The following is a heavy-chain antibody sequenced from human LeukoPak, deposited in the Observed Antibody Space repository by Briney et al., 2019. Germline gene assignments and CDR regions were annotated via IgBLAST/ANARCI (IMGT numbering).Heavy chain of an antibody. CDR1: GYTFTSYG. CDR2: ISAYNGNT. D-gene: IGHD3-10*01. CDR3: ARGVLLTMVRGVIIPYYFDY. Sequence: ASVKVSCKASGYTFTSYGISWVRQAPGQGLEWMGWISAYNGNTNYAQKLQGRVTMTTDTSTSTAYMELRSLRSDDTAVYYCARGVLLTMVRGVIIPYYFDYWGQGTLVTVSS. V-gene: IGHV1-18*01. J-gene: IGHJ4*02.